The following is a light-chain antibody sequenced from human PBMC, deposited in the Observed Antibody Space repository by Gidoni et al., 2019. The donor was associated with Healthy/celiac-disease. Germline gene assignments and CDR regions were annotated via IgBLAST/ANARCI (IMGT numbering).Light chain of an antibody. CDR2: DAS. CDR1: QSISSW. V-gene: IGKV1-5*01. Sequence: DIQMTQSPSTLSASVGGRVTITCRASQSISSWLAWYQQKPGNAPKLLIYDASSLESGVPSRFSGSGSGTEFTLTISSLKPDDFATYYCQQYNSYSWTFGQGTKVEIK. CDR3: QQYNSYSWT. J-gene: IGKJ1*01.